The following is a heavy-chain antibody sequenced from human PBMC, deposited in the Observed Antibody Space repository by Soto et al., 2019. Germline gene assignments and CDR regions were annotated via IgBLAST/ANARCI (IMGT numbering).Heavy chain of an antibody. CDR1: GGSISSSSYY. V-gene: IGHV4-39*01. Sequence: PSETLSLTCTVSGGSISSSSYYWAWIRQPPGKGLEWIGSIYYSGSTYYNPSLKSRVTISVDTSKNQFSLKLSSVTAADTAVYYCASFNSSYDILTGYYTVFDYWGQGTLVTVSP. CDR3: ASFNSSYDILTGYYTVFDY. J-gene: IGHJ4*02. CDR2: IYYSGST. D-gene: IGHD3-9*01.